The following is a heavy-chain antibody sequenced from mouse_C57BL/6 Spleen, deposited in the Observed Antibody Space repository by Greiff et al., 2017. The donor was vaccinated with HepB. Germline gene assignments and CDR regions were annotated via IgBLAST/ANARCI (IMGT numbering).Heavy chain of an antibody. V-gene: IGHV5-4*01. D-gene: IGHD2-4*01. J-gene: IGHJ4*01. Sequence: EVKLVESGGGLVKPGGSLKLSCAASGFTFSSYAMSWVRQTPEKRLEWVATISDGGSYTYYPDNVKGRFTISRDNAKNNLYLQMSHLKSEDTAMYYCAREDDYDDYAMDYWGQGTSVTVSS. CDR1: GFTFSSYA. CDR3: AREDDYDDYAMDY. CDR2: ISDGGSYT.